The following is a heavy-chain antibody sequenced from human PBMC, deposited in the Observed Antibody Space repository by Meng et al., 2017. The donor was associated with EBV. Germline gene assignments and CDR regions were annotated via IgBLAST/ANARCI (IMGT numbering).Heavy chain of an antibody. J-gene: IGHJ4*02. D-gene: IGHD6-19*01. V-gene: IGHV1-2*06. CDR1: GYTFTGNY. Sequence: MVQCGPEVKKPGSSMKDSCKASGYTFTGNYMHWVRQAPGQGLEWMGRINPNSGGTNYAQKFQGRVTMTRDTSISTAYMELSRLRSEDTAVYYCARVGIAVAGTVDYWGQGTLVTVFS. CDR2: INPNSGGT. CDR3: ARVGIAVAGTVDY.